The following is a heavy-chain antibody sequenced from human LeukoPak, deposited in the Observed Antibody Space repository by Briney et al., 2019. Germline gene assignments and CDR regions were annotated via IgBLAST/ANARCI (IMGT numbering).Heavy chain of an antibody. Sequence: SVKVSCKASGGTFTHYVISWVRQARGQGLEWMWWIAPISGTPMYAQRFQGRVTITADKSTYTAYMEMSSLTSEDTAVYYCAREGEYYSQSGNLVDASDVWGQGTMVTVTA. D-gene: IGHD3-10*01. J-gene: IGHJ3*01. CDR2: IAPISGTP. CDR3: AREGEYYSQSGNLVDASDV. V-gene: IGHV1-69*06. CDR1: GGTFTHYV.